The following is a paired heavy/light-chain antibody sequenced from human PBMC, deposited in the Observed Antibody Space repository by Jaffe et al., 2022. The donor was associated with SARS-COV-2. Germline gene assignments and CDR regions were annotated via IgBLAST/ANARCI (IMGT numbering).Light chain of an antibody. CDR3: QQYNNWPLT. J-gene: IGKJ5*01. CDR1: QSVGSN. Sequence: EIVMTQSPATLSVSPGERATLSCRASQSVGSNLAWYQQKPGQAPRLLIYGASTRATGIPARFSGSGSGTEFTLTISSLQSEDFAVYYCQQYNNWPLTFGQGTRLEIK. CDR2: GAS. V-gene: IGKV3-15*01.
Heavy chain of an antibody. CDR2: IYYSGST. D-gene: IGHD7-27*01. Sequence: QLQLQESGPGLVKPSETLSLTCTVSGGSISGSSYYWGWIRQPPGKGLEWIGSIYYSGSTYYNPSLKSRVTISVDTSKNQFSLKLNSVTAADTALYYCASAPWGKLTWFDPWGQGTLVTVSS. J-gene: IGHJ5*02. CDR3: ASAPWGKLTWFDP. V-gene: IGHV4-39*01. CDR1: GGSISGSSYY.